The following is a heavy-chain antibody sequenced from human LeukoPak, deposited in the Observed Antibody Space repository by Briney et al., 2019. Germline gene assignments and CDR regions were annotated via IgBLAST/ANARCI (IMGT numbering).Heavy chain of an antibody. CDR2: INPSGTST. CDR3: ARHDLGGTFPFDY. Sequence: ASVSISCKTSGYTFTNYYMHWVRQAPGQGLEWMGIINPSGTSTTYAQKFQGRVTMTRDTSTSTDFMELSSLRPEDTAVYYCARHDLGGTFPFDYWGQGTMLTVSP. V-gene: IGHV1-46*01. CDR1: GYTFTNYY. J-gene: IGHJ4*02. D-gene: IGHD6-19*01.